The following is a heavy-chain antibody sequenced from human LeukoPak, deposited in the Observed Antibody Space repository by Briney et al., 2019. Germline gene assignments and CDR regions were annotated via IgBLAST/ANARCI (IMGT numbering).Heavy chain of an antibody. CDR2: FDPEDGET. CDR1: GYTLTELS. J-gene: IGHJ4*02. Sequence: ASVKVSCKVSGYTLTELSMHWVRQAPGKGLEWMGGFDPEDGETIYAQKFQGRVTMTEDTSTDTAYMELNSLRSEDTAVYYCATMNWGYPTDDYWGQGTLVTVSS. CDR3: ATMNWGYPTDDY. D-gene: IGHD7-27*01. V-gene: IGHV1-24*01.